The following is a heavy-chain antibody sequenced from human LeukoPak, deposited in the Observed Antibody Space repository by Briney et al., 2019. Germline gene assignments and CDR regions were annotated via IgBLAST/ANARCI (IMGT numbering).Heavy chain of an antibody. Sequence: GGSLSLSCSASGFTLGSKYMSWVRQAPGKGLEWVSVIHSGGSTHYADSVKGRFSISRDNSKNTLYLQMNSLRADDTAVYYCARVGSTLPFDYCGQATLVTVSS. D-gene: IGHD1-26*01. CDR2: IHSGGST. J-gene: IGHJ4*02. CDR3: ARVGSTLPFDY. CDR1: GFTLGSKY. V-gene: IGHV3-53*01.